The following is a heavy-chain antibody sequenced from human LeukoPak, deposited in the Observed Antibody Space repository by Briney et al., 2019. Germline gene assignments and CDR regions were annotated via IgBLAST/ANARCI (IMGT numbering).Heavy chain of an antibody. CDR3: AKDLRVVTGSDC. J-gene: IGHJ4*02. Sequence: GGSLRLSCAASGFTFSSYAMSWVRQAPGKGLEWVSGISGSGGSTYYADSVKGRFTISRDNSKNTLYLQMNSLRVEDTAIYCCAKDLRVVTGSDCWGQGTLVTVSS. V-gene: IGHV3-23*01. CDR2: ISGSGGST. D-gene: IGHD2-21*02. CDR1: GFTFSSYA.